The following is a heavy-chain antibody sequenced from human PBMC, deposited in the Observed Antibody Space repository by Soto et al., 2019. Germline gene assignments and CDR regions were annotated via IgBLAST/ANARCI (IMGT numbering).Heavy chain of an antibody. D-gene: IGHD1-26*01. J-gene: IGHJ5*02. CDR1: GFTFSDYS. V-gene: IGHV3-48*01. CDR3: GRSRYYVET. Sequence: GGFLRLSCAASGFTFSDYSMNWVRQAPGRGLEWVSYISSSSFTIHYADSVEGRFAISRDNAKNSLYLQMNSLRAEDAAVYYCGRSRYYVETWGQGTLVTVSS. CDR2: ISSSSFTI.